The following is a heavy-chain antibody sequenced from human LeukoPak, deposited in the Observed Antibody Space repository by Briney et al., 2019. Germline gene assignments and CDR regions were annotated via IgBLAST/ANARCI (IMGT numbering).Heavy chain of an antibody. J-gene: IGHJ6*02. CDR1: GGTFSSYA. D-gene: IGHD6-19*01. V-gene: IGHV1-69*13. Sequence: SVKVSCKASGGTFSSYAISWVRQAPGQGLEWMGGIIPIFGTANYAQKFQGRVTITADESTSTAYMELSSLRSEDTAVYYCARGQWLVPEGIGRNYYYYYGMGVWGQGTTVTVSS. CDR2: IIPIFGTA. CDR3: ARGQWLVPEGIGRNYYYYYGMGV.